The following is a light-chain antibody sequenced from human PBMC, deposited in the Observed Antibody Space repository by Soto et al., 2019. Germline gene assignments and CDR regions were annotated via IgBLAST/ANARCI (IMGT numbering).Light chain of an antibody. V-gene: IGKV3-15*01. CDR3: QQYNNWPRT. CDR1: RSVSSD. Sequence: EIVMTQSPATLSVSPGERATLSCRASRSVSSDLAWYQHKPGQAPRLLIYGASTRATGIPARISGSGSGTDLTLTISSLQSEDFAVYYCQQYNNWPRTFGQGTKLEIK. J-gene: IGKJ2*01. CDR2: GAS.